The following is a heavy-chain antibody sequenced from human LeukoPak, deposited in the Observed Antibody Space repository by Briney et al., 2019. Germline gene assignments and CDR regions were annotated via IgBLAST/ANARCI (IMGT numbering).Heavy chain of an antibody. V-gene: IGHV3-23*01. CDR2: ISGSGGST. J-gene: IGHJ4*02. CDR3: AKSHVDTVYNYYFDY. D-gene: IGHD5-18*01. Sequence: GGSLRLSCAASGFTFSSYAMSWVRQAPGKGLEWVSAISGSGGSTYYADSVKGRFTISRDNSKNTLYLQMNSLRVEDTAVYYCAKSHVDTVYNYYFDYWGQGTLVTVSS. CDR1: GFTFSSYA.